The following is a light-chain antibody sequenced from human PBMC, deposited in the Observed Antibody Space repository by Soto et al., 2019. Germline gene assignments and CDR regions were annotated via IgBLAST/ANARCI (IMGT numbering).Light chain of an antibody. V-gene: IGKV3-15*01. Sequence: EIVLIQSPATLSVSPRESVTLSCRASQLFSSNLAWYQHKPGQAPRLLIYGVSTRDTGVPDRFSGSASGTEFTLTISSLQSEDFAVYYCQQYNNWPRTVGQGTRLEIK. CDR3: QQYNNWPRT. J-gene: IGKJ5*01. CDR1: QLFSSN. CDR2: GVS.